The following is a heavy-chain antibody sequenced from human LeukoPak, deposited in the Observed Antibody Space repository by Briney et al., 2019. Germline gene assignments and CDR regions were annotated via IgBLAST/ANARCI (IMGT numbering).Heavy chain of an antibody. CDR2: IYSDNT. Sequence: GGSLRLSCTVSGFTFSSNSMSWVRQAPGKGLEWVSFIYSDNTHYSDSVKGRFTISRDNSKNTLYLQMNSLRAEDTAVYYCARHYGSGSCPRSDYWGQGTLVTVSS. D-gene: IGHD3-10*01. CDR1: GFTFSSNS. J-gene: IGHJ4*02. CDR3: ARHYGSGSCPRSDY. V-gene: IGHV3-66*04.